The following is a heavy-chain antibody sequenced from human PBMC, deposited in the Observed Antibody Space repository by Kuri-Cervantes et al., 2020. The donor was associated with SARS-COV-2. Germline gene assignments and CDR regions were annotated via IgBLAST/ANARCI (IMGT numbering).Heavy chain of an antibody. D-gene: IGHD3-10*01. J-gene: IGHJ6*01. CDR2: INSDGSST. CDR1: GFTFSSYW. Sequence: GGSLRLSCAASGFTFSSYWMHWVRQAPGKGLVWVSRINSDGSSTSYADSVKGRFTISRDSSRNTVDLQMNSLRGDDTAVYYCAKAVRGHYASGSRDTGGMDVWGQGATVTVSS. V-gene: IGHV3-74*01. CDR3: AKAVRGHYASGSRDTGGMDV.